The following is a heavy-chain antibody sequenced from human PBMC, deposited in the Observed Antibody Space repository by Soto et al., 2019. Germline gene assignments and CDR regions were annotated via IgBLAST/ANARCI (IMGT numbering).Heavy chain of an antibody. CDR2: IDHSGST. Sequence: QVQLQQWGAGLLKPSETLSLTCAVSGGSFSAYYWTWIRQPPGRGLEWIGEIDHSGSTNYNPSLEGRVTMSIETAKNRFYLHVTSVTAADTAVYYCVRGLIYSGMDVWAQGTTVTVS. V-gene: IGHV4-34*01. D-gene: IGHD5-12*01. CDR3: VRGLIYSGMDV. J-gene: IGHJ6*02. CDR1: GGSFSAYY.